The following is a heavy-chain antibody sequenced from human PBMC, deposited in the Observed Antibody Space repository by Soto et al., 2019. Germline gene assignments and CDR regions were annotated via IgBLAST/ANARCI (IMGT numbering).Heavy chain of an antibody. Sequence: PGGSLRLSCAASGFTLNSYGIHWFRQAPGKGLEWVAGVSYDGSKEYYTESVRGRFTISRDNSRNTLDLQMNSLRAEDTAVYYCAKDTYYHDSSGYYVFDCWGQGTLVTVSS. CDR3: AKDTYYHDSSGYYVFDC. D-gene: IGHD3-22*01. J-gene: IGHJ4*02. CDR1: GFTLNSYG. CDR2: VSYDGSKE. V-gene: IGHV3-30*18.